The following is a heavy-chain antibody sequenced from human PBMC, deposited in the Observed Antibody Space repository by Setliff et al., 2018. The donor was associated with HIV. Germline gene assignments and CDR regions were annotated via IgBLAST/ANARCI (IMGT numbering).Heavy chain of an antibody. CDR2: IWPDDSDT. D-gene: IGHD3-22*01. J-gene: IGHJ4*02. V-gene: IGHV5-51*01. CDR3: ARGPIDFYDRVYFDC. Sequence: GESLKISCKASGYIFTNYWVGWVRQMPGNGLEWMGLIWPDDSDTRYSPSFQGQVTISADKSISTAYLQWSSLKASDTAMYYCARGPIDFYDRVYFDCWGQGSLVTVSS. CDR1: GYIFTNYW.